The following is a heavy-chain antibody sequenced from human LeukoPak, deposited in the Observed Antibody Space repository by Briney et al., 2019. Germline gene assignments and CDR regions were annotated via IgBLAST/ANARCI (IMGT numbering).Heavy chain of an antibody. CDR2: ISSSSSTI. J-gene: IGHJ4*02. Sequence: QPGGSLRLSCAASGFTFSSYSMNWVRQAPGKGLEWVSYISSSSSTIYYADSVKGRFTISRDNAKNSLYLQMNSLRDEDTAVYYCARELQYFDWLQLGRFDYWGQGTLVAVSS. V-gene: IGHV3-48*02. CDR1: GFTFSSYS. D-gene: IGHD3-9*01. CDR3: ARELQYFDWLQLGRFDY.